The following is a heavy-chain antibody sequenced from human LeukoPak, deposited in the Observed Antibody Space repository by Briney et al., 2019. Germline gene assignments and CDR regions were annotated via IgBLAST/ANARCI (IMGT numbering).Heavy chain of an antibody. J-gene: IGHJ4*02. CDR1: GFTFSSYA. V-gene: IGHV3-23*01. Sequence: PGGSLRLSCAASGFTFSSYAMSWVRQAPGKGLEWVSAISGSGGSTYYEDSVKGRFTISRDNSKNTLYLQMNSLRAEDTAVYYCAKGMEWELLIAFDYWGQGTLVTVSS. CDR2: ISGSGGST. D-gene: IGHD1-26*01. CDR3: AKGMEWELLIAFDY.